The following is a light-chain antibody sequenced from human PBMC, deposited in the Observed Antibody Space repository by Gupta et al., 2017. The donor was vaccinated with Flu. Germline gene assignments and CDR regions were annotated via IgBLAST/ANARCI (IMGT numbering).Light chain of an antibody. CDR2: ENN. CDR3: GKWDSRLAQVV. V-gene: IGLV1-51*02. CDR1: RPNIGKKY. Sequence: KVTIYCSGRRPNIGKKYVSWYQQLPGKAPKLIIYENNQRPSGTPDRFSGSKSGKSATLGINGLQTGDEAEYYCGKWDSRLAQVVFGGGTKLTVL. J-gene: IGLJ3*02.